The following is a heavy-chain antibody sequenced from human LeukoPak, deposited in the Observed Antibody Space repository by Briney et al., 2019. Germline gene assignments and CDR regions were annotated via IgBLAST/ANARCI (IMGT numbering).Heavy chain of an antibody. J-gene: IGHJ4*02. D-gene: IGHD3-22*01. CDR3: ARSSSSGYYYYFDY. CDR1: GGSISSYY. Sequence: SETLSLTCTVSGGSISSYYWSWIRQPAGKGLEWIGRIYTSGSTNYNPSLKSRVTISVDKSKNQLSLKLSSVTAADTAVYYCARSSSSGYYYYFDYWGQGTLLTVSS. V-gene: IGHV4-4*07. CDR2: IYTSGST.